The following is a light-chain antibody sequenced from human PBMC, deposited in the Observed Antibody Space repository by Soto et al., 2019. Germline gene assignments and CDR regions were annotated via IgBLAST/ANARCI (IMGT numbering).Light chain of an antibody. CDR1: SWHSSYA. CDR2: LNSDGSH. J-gene: IGLJ3*02. V-gene: IGLV4-69*01. CDR3: QTWGTGIWV. Sequence: QLVLTQSPSASASLGASVKLTCTLSSWHSSYAIAWHQQQPEKGPRYLMKLNSDGSHSKGDGIPDSFSGSGSGAERYLTISSLQSEDEADYYCQTWGTGIWVFGGGTKLTVL.